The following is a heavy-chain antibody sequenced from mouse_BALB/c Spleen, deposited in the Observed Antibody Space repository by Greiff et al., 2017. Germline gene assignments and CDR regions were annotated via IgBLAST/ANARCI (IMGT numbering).Heavy chain of an antibody. D-gene: IGHD2-3*01. CDR1: GFTFSSFG. J-gene: IGHJ3*01. V-gene: IGHV5-17*02. Sequence: EVKLMESGGGLVQPGGSRKLSCAASGFTFSSFGMHWVRQAPEKGLEWVAYISSGSSTIYYADTVKGRFTISRDNPKNTLFLQMTSLRSEDTAMYYCARSSDGYYDSWFAYWGQGTLVTVSA. CDR3: ARSSDGYYDSWFAY. CDR2: ISSGSSTI.